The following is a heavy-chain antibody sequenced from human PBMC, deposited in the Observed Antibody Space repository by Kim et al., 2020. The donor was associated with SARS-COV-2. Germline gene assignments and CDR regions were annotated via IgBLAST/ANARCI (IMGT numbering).Heavy chain of an antibody. CDR2: IKRRDSRNEN. J-gene: IGHJ3*02. V-gene: IGHV3-73*01. CDR3: TRGKSIADGWDHGLD. D-gene: IGHD6-13*01. CDR1: GFTFCGHT. Sequence: GGSLRLSCAASGFTFCGHTMHWVRQASGKGLEWVARIKRRDSRNENVYAAKGKNTFTIHRDDKKNTAHLKANSVETADTYDYYSTRGKSIADGWDHGLD.